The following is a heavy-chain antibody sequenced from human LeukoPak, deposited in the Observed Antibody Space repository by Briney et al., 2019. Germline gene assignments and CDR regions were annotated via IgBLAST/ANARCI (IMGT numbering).Heavy chain of an antibody. CDR2: INHSGST. V-gene: IGHV4-34*01. Sequence: PSETLSLTCAVYGGSFSGYYRSWIRQPPGKGLEWIGEINHSGSTNYNPSLKSRVTISVDTSKSQFSLKLSSVTAADTAVYYCARLSIAVAGTSVGATPYYYYYYMDVWGKGTTVTISS. J-gene: IGHJ6*03. CDR3: ARLSIAVAGTSVGATPYYYYYYMDV. CDR1: GGSFSGYY. D-gene: IGHD6-19*01.